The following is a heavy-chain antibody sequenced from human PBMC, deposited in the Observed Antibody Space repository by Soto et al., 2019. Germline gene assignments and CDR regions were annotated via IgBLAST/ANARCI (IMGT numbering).Heavy chain of an antibody. CDR3: ARDLTTHDY. J-gene: IGHJ4*02. CDR2: LGTIGT. D-gene: IGHD7-27*01. CDR1: GFTFSRHA. V-gene: IGHV3-23*01. Sequence: EVQLLESGGGLVQPGGSLQLSCVGSGFTFSRHAITWVRQAPGKGLEWVSNLGTIGTFYTDSVKGRLTNSRDDSKSTAYLQMSCLRAEDTAIYYCARDLTTHDYWGQGTVVTVSS.